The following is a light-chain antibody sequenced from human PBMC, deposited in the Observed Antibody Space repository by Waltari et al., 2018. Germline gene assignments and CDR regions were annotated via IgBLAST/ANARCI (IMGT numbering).Light chain of an antibody. CDR1: QSISSW. CDR2: DAS. J-gene: IGKJ1*01. CDR3: QQYNSYST. Sequence: DIQMTQSPSTLSASVGDRVTITCRASQSISSWLAWYQQKPGKAPKLLIYDASSLGSGVPSRFSGSGSGTEFTLTISSLQPDDFATYYCQQYNSYSTFGPGTQV. V-gene: IGKV1-5*01.